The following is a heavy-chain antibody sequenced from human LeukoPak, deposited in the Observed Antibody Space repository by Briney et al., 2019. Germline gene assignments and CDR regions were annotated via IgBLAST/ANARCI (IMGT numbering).Heavy chain of an antibody. CDR2: ISGSGGST. V-gene: IGHV3-23*01. D-gene: IGHD3-10*01. CDR3: AKDLLLWFGEPGFDY. CDR1: GFTFSSYA. J-gene: IGHJ4*02. Sequence: GGSLRLSCAASGFTFSSYAMSWVRQAPGKGLEWVSAISGSGGSTYYADSVKGRFTISRDNSKNTLYLQMNSLRAEDTAVYYCAKDLLLWFGEPGFDYWGQGTLVTVSS.